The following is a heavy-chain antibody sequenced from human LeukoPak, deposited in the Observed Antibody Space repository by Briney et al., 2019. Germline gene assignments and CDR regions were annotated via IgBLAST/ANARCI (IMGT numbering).Heavy chain of an antibody. CDR3: ARDRKYDSSGYYHY. J-gene: IGHJ4*02. V-gene: IGHV3-21*01. Sequence: GGSLRLSCAASGFTFSSYSMNWVRQAPGMGLEWVSSISSSSSYIYYAGSVKGRFTISRDNAKNSLYLQMNSLRAEDTAVYYCARDRKYDSSGYYHYWGQGTLVTVSS. CDR1: GFTFSSYS. CDR2: ISSSSSYI. D-gene: IGHD3-22*01.